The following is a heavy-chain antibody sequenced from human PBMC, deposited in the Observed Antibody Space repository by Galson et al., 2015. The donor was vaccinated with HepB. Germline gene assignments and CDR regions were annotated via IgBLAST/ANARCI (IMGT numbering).Heavy chain of an antibody. J-gene: IGHJ3*02. CDR2: ISSSSSYI. V-gene: IGHV3-21*01. CDR1: GFTFNNYS. D-gene: IGHD4-17*01. Sequence: SLRLSCAVSGFTFNNYSMNWVRQAPGKGLEWVSSISSSSSYIYYADSVKGRFTISRDNAKNSLYLQMNSLRAEDTAVYYCARDGDGDAFDIWGQGTMVTVSS. CDR3: ARDGDGDAFDI.